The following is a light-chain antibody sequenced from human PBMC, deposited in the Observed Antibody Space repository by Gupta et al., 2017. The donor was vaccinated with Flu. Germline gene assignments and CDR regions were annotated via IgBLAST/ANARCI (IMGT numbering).Light chain of an antibody. V-gene: IGLV2-14*01. CDR3: SSYTSTTTYV. J-gene: IGLJ1*01. CDR1: SSDIGGYKY. Sequence: GTSSDIGGYKYVSWYQHHPANPPKLILYDVTNRPSGVSDRFSGSKSGNTASLTISGLQDEDEADYFCSSYTSTTTYVFAPGTKVTVL. CDR2: DVT.